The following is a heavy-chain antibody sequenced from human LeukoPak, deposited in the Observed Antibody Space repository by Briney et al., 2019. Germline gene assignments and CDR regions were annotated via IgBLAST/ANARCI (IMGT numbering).Heavy chain of an antibody. D-gene: IGHD2-2*01. J-gene: IGHJ6*03. Sequence: GGSLRLSCAASGFTFSDYYMSWIRQAPGKGLEWVSYISSSGSTIYYADSVKGRFTISRDNAKISLYLQMNSLRAEDTAVYYCARGTYCSSTSCPYGYYMDVWGKGTTVTVSS. V-gene: IGHV3-11*04. CDR2: ISSSGSTI. CDR1: GFTFSDYY. CDR3: ARGTYCSSTSCPYGYYMDV.